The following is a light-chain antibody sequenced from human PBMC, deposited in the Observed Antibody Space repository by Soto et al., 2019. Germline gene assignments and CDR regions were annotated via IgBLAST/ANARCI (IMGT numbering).Light chain of an antibody. J-gene: IGLJ3*02. CDR3: LLFFGGAWV. V-gene: IGLV7-43*01. CDR2: STN. Sequence: QTVVTQETSLTVSPGGTVTLTCASSTGAVTSGYYPNWFQQKPGQAPRALIYSTNNKHSWTPARFSGSLLGGKAALTLSGVQPEDEAEYHCLLFFGGAWVFGGGTKVTVL. CDR1: TGAVTSGYY.